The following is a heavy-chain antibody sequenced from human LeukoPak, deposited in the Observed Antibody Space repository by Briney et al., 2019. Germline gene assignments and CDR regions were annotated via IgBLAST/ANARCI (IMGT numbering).Heavy chain of an antibody. J-gene: IGHJ4*02. CDR1: GFAFDDYA. CDR2: ISWNSGSI. V-gene: IGHV3-9*01. D-gene: IGHD6-13*01. CDR3: AKISSSWSPTHFDY. Sequence: PGGSLRLSCAASGFAFDDYAMHWVRQAPGKGLEWVSGISWNSGSIGYADSVKGRFTISRDNAKNSLYLQMNSLRAEDTAVYYCAKISSSWSPTHFDYWGQGTLVTVSS.